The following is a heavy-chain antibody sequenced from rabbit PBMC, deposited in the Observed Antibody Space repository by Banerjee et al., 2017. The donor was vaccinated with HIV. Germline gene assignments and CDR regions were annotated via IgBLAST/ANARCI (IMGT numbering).Heavy chain of an antibody. V-gene: IGHV1S45*01. CDR3: AKGGDAGHGFTL. CDR1: GFSFSSSDW. D-gene: IGHD4-2*01. CDR2: IYAVNSGST. J-gene: IGHJ4*01. Sequence: QEQLEESGGDLVKPEGSLTLTCTASGFSFSSSDWIYWVRQAPGKGLEWIACIYAVNSGSTYYANWAKGRFTISKTSSTTVTLQMPSLTAADTATYFCAKGGDAGHGFTLWGPGTLVTVS.